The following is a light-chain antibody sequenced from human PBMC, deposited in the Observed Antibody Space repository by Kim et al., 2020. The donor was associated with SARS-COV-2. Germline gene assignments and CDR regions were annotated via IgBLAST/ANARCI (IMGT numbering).Light chain of an antibody. CDR2: RNN. CDR1: NNNVGDEG. Sequence: RQTATLTCTGNNNNVGDEGAAWLQQHQGHPPKLLSYRNNNRPSGISERLSASRSGNTASLTITGLQPEDEADYYCSAWDRSLSAWVFGGGTQLTVL. CDR3: SAWDRSLSAWV. J-gene: IGLJ3*02. V-gene: IGLV10-54*01.